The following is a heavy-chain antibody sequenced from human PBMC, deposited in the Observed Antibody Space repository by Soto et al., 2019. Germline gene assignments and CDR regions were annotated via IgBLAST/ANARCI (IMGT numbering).Heavy chain of an antibody. CDR1: GFTFSSYS. Sequence: GSLRLSCAASGFTFSSYSMSWVRQAPGKGLEWVSAITGSGGSTYYADSVKGRFTISRDNSKNTLYLQMNSLRAEDTAVYYCARDRRGYSYGQCFDYWGQGTLVTVSS. CDR3: ARDRRGYSYGQCFDY. J-gene: IGHJ4*02. D-gene: IGHD5-18*01. CDR2: ITGSGGST. V-gene: IGHV3-23*01.